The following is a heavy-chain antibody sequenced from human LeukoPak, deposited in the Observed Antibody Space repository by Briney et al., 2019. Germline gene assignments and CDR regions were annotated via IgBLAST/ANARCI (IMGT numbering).Heavy chain of an antibody. CDR2: IYYSGST. J-gene: IGHJ6*03. D-gene: IGHD3-22*01. V-gene: IGHV4-59*11. CDR1: GGSISSHY. CDR3: ARNYYDSSGDHYYYYYYMDV. Sequence: PSETLSLTCTVSGGSISSHYWSWIRQPPGKGLEWIGYIYYSGSTNYNPSLKSRVTISVDTSKNQFSLKLSSVTAADTAVYYCARNYYDSSGDHYYYYYYMDVWGKGTTVTVPS.